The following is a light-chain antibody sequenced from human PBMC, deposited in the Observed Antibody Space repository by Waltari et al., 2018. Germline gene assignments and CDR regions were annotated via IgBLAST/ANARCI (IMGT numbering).Light chain of an antibody. CDR1: QSISNW. CDR3: QQYNSYSLLS. CDR2: KAS. Sequence: IQMTQSPSTLSASVGDSFTITCRAIQSISNWLSWYQQKPGKAPKLLIYKASTLESGVPSRCSGRRSATEVTLTISSRQPDEVGTYYGQQYNSYSLLSFGGGTKVEIK. V-gene: IGKV1-5*03. J-gene: IGKJ4*01.